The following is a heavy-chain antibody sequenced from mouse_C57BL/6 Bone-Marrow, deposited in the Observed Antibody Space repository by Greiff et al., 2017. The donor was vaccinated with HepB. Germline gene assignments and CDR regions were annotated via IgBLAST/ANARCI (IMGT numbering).Heavy chain of an antibody. V-gene: IGHV1-62-2*01. CDR2: FYPGSGSI. D-gene: IGHD1-1*01. CDR1: GYTFTEYT. CDR3: ASHAPITTVVVHWYFDV. Sequence: QVQLQQSGAELVKPGASVKLSCKASGYTFTEYTIHWVKQRSGQGLEWIGWFYPGSGSIKYNEKFKDKATLTADKSSSTVYMELSRLTSEDSAVYFCASHAPITTVVVHWYFDVWGTGTTVTVSS. J-gene: IGHJ1*03.